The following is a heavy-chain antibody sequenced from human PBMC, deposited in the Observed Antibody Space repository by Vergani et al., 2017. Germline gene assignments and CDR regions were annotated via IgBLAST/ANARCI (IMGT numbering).Heavy chain of an antibody. Sequence: QVQLVQSGAEVKKPGSSVKVSCKASGGTFSSYAISWVRQAPGQGLEWMGGIIPIFGTANYAQKFQGRVTITADESTSTAYMELSSLRSEDTAVYYWARDPSPYTYYYDSSGYAFDIWGQGTMVTVSS. V-gene: IGHV1-69*01. CDR3: ARDPSPYTYYYDSSGYAFDI. J-gene: IGHJ3*02. CDR1: GGTFSSYA. CDR2: IIPIFGTA. D-gene: IGHD3-22*01.